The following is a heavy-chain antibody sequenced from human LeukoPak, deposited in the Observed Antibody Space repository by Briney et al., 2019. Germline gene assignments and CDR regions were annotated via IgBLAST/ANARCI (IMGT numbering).Heavy chain of an antibody. CDR2: INAGNGNT. Sequence: ASVKVSCKASGYTFTSYAMHWVRQAPGQRLEWMGWINAGNGNTKYSQKFQGRVTITRDTSASTAYMELSSLRSEDTAVYYCARRNGEFQRYYYYYYGMDVWGQGTTVTVSS. V-gene: IGHV1-3*01. CDR3: ARRNGEFQRYYYYYYGMDV. J-gene: IGHJ6*02. CDR1: GYTFTSYA. D-gene: IGHD3-10*01.